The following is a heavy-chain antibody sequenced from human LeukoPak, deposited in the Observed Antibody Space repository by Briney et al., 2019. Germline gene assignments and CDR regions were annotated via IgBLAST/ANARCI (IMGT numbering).Heavy chain of an antibody. CDR3: ARDPNVLLWFGELSAPDY. J-gene: IGHJ4*02. CDR2: ISSSSSYI. V-gene: IGHV3-21*01. CDR1: GFTFSSYS. D-gene: IGHD3-10*01. Sequence: GGSLRLSCAASGFTFSSYSMNWVRQAPGKGLEWVSFISSSSSYIYYADSVKGRFTISRDNAKNSLYLQMNSLRAEDTAVYYCARDPNVLLWFGELSAPDYWGQGTLVTVSS.